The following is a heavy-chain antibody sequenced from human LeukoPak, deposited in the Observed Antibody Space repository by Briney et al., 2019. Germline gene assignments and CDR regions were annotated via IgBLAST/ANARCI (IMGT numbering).Heavy chain of an antibody. V-gene: IGHV3-9*01. CDR3: ARMSPPYCSGGSCYSGDYYYYGVDV. CDR1: GFTFDEYA. D-gene: IGHD2-15*01. Sequence: PGGSLRLSCAASGFTFDEYAMHWVRQAPGKGLEWVSGISWNSGNIGYADSVKGRFTISRDNAKNSLYLQMNSLRAEDTAVYYCARMSPPYCSGGSCYSGDYYYYGVDVWGQGTTVTVSS. CDR2: ISWNSGNI. J-gene: IGHJ6*02.